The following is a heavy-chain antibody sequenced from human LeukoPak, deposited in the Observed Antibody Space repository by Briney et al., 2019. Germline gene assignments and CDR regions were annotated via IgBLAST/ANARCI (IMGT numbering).Heavy chain of an antibody. D-gene: IGHD3-10*01. Sequence: PSETLSLTCTVSGYSISSGYYWNWIWQPPGKGLEWIGYIYYSGSTNYNPSLKSRVTMSVDTSKKQFSLKLSSVTAADTAVYYCATQHYGSGTYYNYNWFDPWGQGTLVTVSS. J-gene: IGHJ5*02. V-gene: IGHV4-61*01. CDR2: IYYSGST. CDR3: ATQHYGSGTYYNYNWFDP. CDR1: GYSISSGYY.